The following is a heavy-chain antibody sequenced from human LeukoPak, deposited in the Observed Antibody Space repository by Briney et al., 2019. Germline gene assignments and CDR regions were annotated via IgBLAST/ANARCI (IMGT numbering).Heavy chain of an antibody. D-gene: IGHD3-16*01. V-gene: IGHV3-48*03. CDR2: ISSRSTTI. J-gene: IGHJ3*02. CDR3: GASRQDVGAFDS. CDR1: GFTFSSYE. Sequence: PGGSLRLSCAASGFTFSSYERYCVRQAPGKGLEWISYISSRSTTIKYADSVRGRFTISRDDARESLYLQMNSLRAEDRAIYYCGASRQDVGAFDSWGQGTLVTVSS.